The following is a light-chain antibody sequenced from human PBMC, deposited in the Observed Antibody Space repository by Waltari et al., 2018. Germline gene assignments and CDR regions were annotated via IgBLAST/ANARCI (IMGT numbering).Light chain of an antibody. CDR1: SSDVGAYNY. V-gene: IGLV2-14*03. Sequence: SALTQPASVSGSPGQSITISCTGTSSDVGAYNYVSWYQQHPGQAPKLMIFDVSNRASGVSKRFSGSKSGNTASLTISGLQAEDEADYYCSSYISSSTLELFGGGTSLTVL. CDR3: SSYISSSTLEL. J-gene: IGLJ2*01. CDR2: DVS.